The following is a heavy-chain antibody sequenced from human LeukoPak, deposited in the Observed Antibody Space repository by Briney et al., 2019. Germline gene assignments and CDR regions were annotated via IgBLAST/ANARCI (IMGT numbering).Heavy chain of an antibody. V-gene: IGHV3-48*03. D-gene: IGHD3-3*01. CDR2: ITSSGSTK. J-gene: IGHJ4*02. Sequence: PGGSLRLSCAASGFTFSTYEMNWVRQAPGKGLEWVSYITSSGSTKYYADSVKGRFTISRDNAKNSLYLQMNSLRAEDTAVYYCASTYYDLGLSQVDYWGQGTLVTVSS. CDR1: GFTFSTYE. CDR3: ASTYYDLGLSQVDY.